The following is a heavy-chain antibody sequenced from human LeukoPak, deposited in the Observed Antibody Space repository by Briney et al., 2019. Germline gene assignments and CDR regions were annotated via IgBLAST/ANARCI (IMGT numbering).Heavy chain of an antibody. J-gene: IGHJ4*02. D-gene: IGHD2-15*01. Sequence: GGALRLSCAASGFTFSTYSMSWVRQAPGKGLEWVSAIRGGGENTYYADSVKGRFTISRDNSKDTLSLQMNSLRAEDTAVYYCAKISWDGRGTFYWGQGTLVSVSS. CDR1: GFTFSTYS. CDR2: IRGGGENT. CDR3: AKISWDGRGTFY. V-gene: IGHV3-23*01.